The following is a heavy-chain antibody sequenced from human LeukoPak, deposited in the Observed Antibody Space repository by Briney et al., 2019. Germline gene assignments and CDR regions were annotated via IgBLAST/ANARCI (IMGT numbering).Heavy chain of an antibody. D-gene: IGHD3-9*01. Sequence: GGSLRLSCAASGFTFSSYWMSWVRQAPGKGLEWVTFIWYDASNKYYAESVKGRFTISRDNSRNTVFLQMNSLRAEDTAIYYCATDISTHYFGSWGQGTLVTVSS. V-gene: IGHV3-33*08. CDR2: IWYDASNK. J-gene: IGHJ4*02. CDR3: ATDISTHYFGS. CDR1: GFTFSSYW.